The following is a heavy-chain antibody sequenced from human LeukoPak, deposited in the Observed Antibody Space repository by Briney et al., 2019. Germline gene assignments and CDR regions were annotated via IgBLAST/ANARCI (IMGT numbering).Heavy chain of an antibody. V-gene: IGHV4-39*07. CDR2: IYYSGST. D-gene: IGHD6-13*01. CDR3: VRHCPINYYHSSRRYTSRPYNWFDP. J-gene: IGHJ5*02. CDR1: GGSITSSSYY. Sequence: SETLSLTCTVSGGSITSSSYYWGWIRQPPGRGLEWIGSIYYSGSTYDNPSLKSRVTLSVDTSKNQFSLRLSSVTAADTAVYYCVRHCPINYYHSSRRYTSRPYNWFDPWGQGALVTVSS.